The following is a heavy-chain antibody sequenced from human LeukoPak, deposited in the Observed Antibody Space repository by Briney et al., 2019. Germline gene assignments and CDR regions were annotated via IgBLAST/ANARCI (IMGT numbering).Heavy chain of an antibody. D-gene: IGHD3-10*01. V-gene: IGHV7-4-1*02. J-gene: IGHJ4*02. CDR2: INTNTGNP. Sequence: GASVKVSCKASGYTFTSYAMNWVRQAPGQGLEWMGWINTNTGNPTYAQGFTGRFVFSLDTSVSTAYLQISSLKAADTAVYYCARGRWFGEFASYYFDYWGQGTLVTVSS. CDR1: GYTFTSYA. CDR3: ARGRWFGEFASYYFDY.